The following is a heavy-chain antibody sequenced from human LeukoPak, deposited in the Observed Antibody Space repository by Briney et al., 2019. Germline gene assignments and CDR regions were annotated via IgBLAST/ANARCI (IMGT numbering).Heavy chain of an antibody. CDR2: ITTGDGNT. J-gene: IGHJ4*02. V-gene: IGHV3-23*01. Sequence: GGSLRLSCTASGFTFSGYTMTWVRQAPGKGLKWVSTITTGDGNTYYADSVKGRFTVSRDDSKNTLYLQMNSLRAEDTAVYYCAKDGGLWVSAHWGDSWGRGTLVTVSS. CDR1: GFTFSGYT. D-gene: IGHD7-27*01. CDR3: AKDGGLWVSAHWGDS.